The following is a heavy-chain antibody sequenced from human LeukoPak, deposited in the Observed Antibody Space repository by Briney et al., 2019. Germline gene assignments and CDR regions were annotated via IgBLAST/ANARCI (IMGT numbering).Heavy chain of an antibody. Sequence: GGSLRLSCAASGLTFSTYAMHWAREAPGKGLEWVAVISYDGSNKYYVDSVKGRFTISRDNSKNTLYLQMSSLRAEDTAVYYCAKYRDFWSGNYGGMDVWGQGTTVTVSS. CDR2: ISYDGSNK. V-gene: IGHV3-30*18. D-gene: IGHD3-3*01. CDR3: AKYRDFWSGNYGGMDV. J-gene: IGHJ6*02. CDR1: GLTFSTYA.